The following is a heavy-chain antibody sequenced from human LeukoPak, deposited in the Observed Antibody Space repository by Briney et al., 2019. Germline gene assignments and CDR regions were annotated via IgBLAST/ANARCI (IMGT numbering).Heavy chain of an antibody. CDR1: GYTFPNYG. V-gene: IGHV1-18*01. CDR3: ARGSRLVGATARDY. J-gene: IGHJ4*02. CDR2: ISVYSGNT. D-gene: IGHD1-26*01. Sequence: ASVKVSCKASGYTFPNYGSSWVRQPPGQGLEWMGGISVYSGNTNYAQKFQGRVSMNTDTSTTTAYMGLRSQISDDTAVYFCARGSRLVGATARDYWGQGTLVTVSS.